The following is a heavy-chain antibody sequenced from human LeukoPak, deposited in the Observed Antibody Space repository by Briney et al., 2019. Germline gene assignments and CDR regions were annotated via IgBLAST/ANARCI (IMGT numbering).Heavy chain of an antibody. CDR1: GFTFSNYW. CDR2: INDDGSAT. V-gene: IGHV3-74*01. J-gene: IGHJ4*02. Sequence: GGSLRLSCAASGFTFSNYWMHWVRQVPGKGLVWVSRINDDGSATFYADSVKGRFTISRDNARNSLYLQMNSLRAEDTAVYYCARAGSSSVYYFDYWGQGTLVTVSS. CDR3: ARAGSSSVYYFDY. D-gene: IGHD6-6*01.